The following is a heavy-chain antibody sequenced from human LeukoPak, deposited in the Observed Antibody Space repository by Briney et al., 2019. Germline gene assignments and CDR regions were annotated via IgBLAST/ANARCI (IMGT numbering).Heavy chain of an antibody. CDR2: ISSSSSYI. Sequence: PGRSLRLSCAASGFTFSSYGMHWVRQAPGKGLEWVSSISSSSSYIYYADSVKGRFTISRDNAKNSLYLQMNSLRAEDTAVYYCVRDPYSGWHFDHWGQGTLVTVSS. J-gene: IGHJ4*02. CDR1: GFTFSSYG. CDR3: VRDPYSGWHFDH. D-gene: IGHD6-19*01. V-gene: IGHV3-21*01.